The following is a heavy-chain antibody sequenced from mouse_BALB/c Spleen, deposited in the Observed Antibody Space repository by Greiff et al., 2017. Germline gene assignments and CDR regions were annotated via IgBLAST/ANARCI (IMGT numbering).Heavy chain of an antibody. Sequence: EVKLMESGPELVKPGASVKISCKASGYTFTDYNMHWVKQSHGKSLEWIGYIYPYNGGTGYNQKFKSKATLTVDNSSSTAYMELRSLTSEDSAVYYCAKEYGNYDYAMDYWGQGTSVTVSS. J-gene: IGHJ4*01. CDR3: AKEYGNYDYAMDY. CDR1: GYTFTDYN. CDR2: IYPYNGGT. D-gene: IGHD2-10*02. V-gene: IGHV1S29*02.